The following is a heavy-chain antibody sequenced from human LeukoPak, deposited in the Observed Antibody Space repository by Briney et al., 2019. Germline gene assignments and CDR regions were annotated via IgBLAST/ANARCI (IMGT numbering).Heavy chain of an antibody. J-gene: IGHJ5*02. CDR1: GYTFTGYY. D-gene: IGHD3-10*01. V-gene: IGHV1-2*02. CDR2: INPNSGGT. Sequence: GASVKVSCKASGYTFTGYYMHWVRQAPGQGLEWMGWINPNSGGTNYAQKFQGRVTMTRDTSISTAYMELSRLRSDDTAVYYCARLEVLGKNWFDPWGQGTLVTVSS. CDR3: ARLEVLGKNWFDP.